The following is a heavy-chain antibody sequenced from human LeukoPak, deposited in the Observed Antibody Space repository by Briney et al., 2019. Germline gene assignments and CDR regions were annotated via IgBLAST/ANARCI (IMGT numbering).Heavy chain of an antibody. CDR1: GFTFNNYG. D-gene: IGHD3-22*01. J-gene: IGHJ4*02. CDR3: AKVQAYYDSM. CDR2: ISYDGSNK. Sequence: GGSLRLSCAASGFTFNNYGIHWVRQAPGKGLEWVAVISYDGSNKYYADSVKGRFTISRDNSKNTLYLQMNSLRAEDTAVYYCAKVQAYYDSMWGQGTLVTVSS. V-gene: IGHV3-30*18.